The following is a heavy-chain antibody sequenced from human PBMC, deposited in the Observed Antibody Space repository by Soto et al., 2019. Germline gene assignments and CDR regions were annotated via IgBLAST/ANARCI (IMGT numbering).Heavy chain of an antibody. CDR3: AREGGTWDYYYYYGMDV. CDR2: IWYDGSNK. D-gene: IGHD3-16*01. V-gene: IGHV3-33*01. CDR1: GFTFSSYG. Sequence: QVQLVESGGGVVQPGRSLRLSCAASGFTFSSYGMHWVRQAPGKGLEWVAVIWYDGSNKYYADSVKGRFTISRDNSKNPLYLQMNSLRAEDTAVYYCAREGGTWDYYYYYGMDVWGQGTTVTVSS. J-gene: IGHJ6*02.